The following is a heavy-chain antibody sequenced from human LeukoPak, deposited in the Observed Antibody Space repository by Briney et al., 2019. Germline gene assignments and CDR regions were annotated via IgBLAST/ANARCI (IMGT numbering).Heavy chain of an antibody. D-gene: IGHD1-26*01. CDR2: IIPIFGTA. V-gene: IGHV1-69*05. CDR3: ARDTERKWELLGY. Sequence: ASVKVSCKASGGTFSSYAISWVRQAPGQGLEWMGGIIPIFGTANYAQKLQGRITMTTDTSTSTAYMELRSLRSDDTAVYYCARDTERKWELLGYWGQGTLVTVSS. CDR1: GGTFSSYA. J-gene: IGHJ4*02.